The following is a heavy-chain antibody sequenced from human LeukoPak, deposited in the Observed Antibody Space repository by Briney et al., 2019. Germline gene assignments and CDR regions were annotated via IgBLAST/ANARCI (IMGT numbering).Heavy chain of an antibody. CDR3: ATAPPGRYCDSSTCHFHYYGMDV. CDR1: GGSISSYY. V-gene: IGHV4-59*01. J-gene: IGHJ6*02. CDR2: IHHSGST. D-gene: IGHD2-2*01. Sequence: KASETLSLTCTVSGGSISSYYWSWIRQPPGKGLEWIGYIHHSGSTNYNPSLKSRGTISVDTSKNQFSLKLNSVTAADTAVYYCATAPPGRYCDSSTCHFHYYGMDVWGQGTTVTVSS.